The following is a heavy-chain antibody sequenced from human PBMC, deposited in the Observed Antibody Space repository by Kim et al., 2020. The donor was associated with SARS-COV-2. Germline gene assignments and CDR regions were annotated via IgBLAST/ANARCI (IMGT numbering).Heavy chain of an antibody. D-gene: IGHD6-6*01. CDR1: GYTFTSYY. V-gene: IGHV1-46*01. J-gene: IGHJ6*02. CDR3: ARDDIPPHLAARPLYYYYYGMDV. Sequence: ASVKVSCKASGYTFTSYYMHWVRQAPGQGLEWMGIINPSGGSTSYAQKFQGRVTMTRDTSTSTVYMELSSLRSEDTAVYYCARDDIPPHLAARPLYYYYYGMDVWGQGTTVTVSS. CDR2: INPSGGST.